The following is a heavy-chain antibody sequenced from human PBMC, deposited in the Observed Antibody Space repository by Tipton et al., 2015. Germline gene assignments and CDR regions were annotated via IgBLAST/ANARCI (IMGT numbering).Heavy chain of an antibody. J-gene: IGHJ6*02. D-gene: IGHD5-12*01. CDR3: ARSGYTYGMDV. Sequence: TLSLTCTVSGGSISSSSYYWGWIRQPPGKGLEWIGSINYSGSTYYNPSLRRRFTMSVDRPKNHFSLKLTSVTAADTAVYYCARSGYTYGMDVWGQGTTVTVSS. CDR1: GGSISSSSYY. V-gene: IGHV4-39*07. CDR2: INYSGST.